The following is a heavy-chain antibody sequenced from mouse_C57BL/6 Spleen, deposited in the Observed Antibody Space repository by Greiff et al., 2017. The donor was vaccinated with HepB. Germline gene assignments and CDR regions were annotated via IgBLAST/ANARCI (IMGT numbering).Heavy chain of an antibody. CDR3: ARRYYYGSSLDY. J-gene: IGHJ2*01. CDR2: INPSTGGT. V-gene: IGHV1-42*01. CDR1: GYSFTGYY. D-gene: IGHD1-1*01. Sequence: EVQGVESGPELVKPGASVKISCKASGYSFTGYYMNWVKQSPEKSLEWIGEINPSTGGTTYNQKFKAKATLTVDKSSSTAYMQLKSLTSEDSAVYYCARRYYYGSSLDYWGQGTTLTVSS.